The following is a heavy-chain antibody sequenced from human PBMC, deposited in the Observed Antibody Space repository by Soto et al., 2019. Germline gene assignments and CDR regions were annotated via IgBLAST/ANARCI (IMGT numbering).Heavy chain of an antibody. CDR3: AQDSCSSTSCYAGDYYYMAV. J-gene: IGHJ6*03. D-gene: IGHD2-2*01. CDR2: ISWNSGSI. Sequence: EVQLVESGGGLVQPGRSLRLSCAASGFTFDDYARHWVLQAPGTGLEWVSGISWNSGSIGYADSLKGRFTISRDNAKNSLYLQMHSLRAEDTALYYCAQDSCSSTSCYAGDYYYMAVWGKGTTVTVSS. CDR1: GFTFDDYA. V-gene: IGHV3-9*01.